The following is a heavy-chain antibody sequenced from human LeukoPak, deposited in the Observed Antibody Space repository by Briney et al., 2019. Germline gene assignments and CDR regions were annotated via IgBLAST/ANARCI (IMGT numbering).Heavy chain of an antibody. CDR2: MNPNSGNT. CDR1: GYTFTSYD. CDR3: ARPSGSYYDFDY. V-gene: IGHV1-8*01. Sequence: ASVKVSCKASGYTFTSYDINWVRQATGQGLEWMGWMNPNSGNTGYAQTFQGRVTMTRNTSISTAYMELSSLRSEDTAMYYCARPSGSYYDFDYWGQGTLVTVSS. D-gene: IGHD1-26*01. J-gene: IGHJ4*02.